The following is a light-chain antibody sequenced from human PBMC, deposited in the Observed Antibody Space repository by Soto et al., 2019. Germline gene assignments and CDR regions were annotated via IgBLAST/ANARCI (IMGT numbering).Light chain of an antibody. Sequence: DIVMTQTPLSLSVTPGQPAAISYKSSLSLLHSDGKTYLSWYLQKPGQSPQLLIYEVSNRFTGVPARFGGSGSGTDFTLKNSRVEAEDVGVYYSMQSRQLPPEFGQGTKVEIK. V-gene: IGKV2D-29*02. CDR2: EVS. J-gene: IGKJ1*01. CDR3: MQSRQLPPE. CDR1: LSLLHSDGKTY.